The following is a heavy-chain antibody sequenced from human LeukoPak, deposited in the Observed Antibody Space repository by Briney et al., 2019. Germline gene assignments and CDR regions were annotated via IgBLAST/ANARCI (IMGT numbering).Heavy chain of an antibody. CDR1: GGSISSSSYY. V-gene: IGHV4-39*07. CDR2: IYYSGST. CDR3: ARVEGEDILTGYLDY. D-gene: IGHD3-9*01. J-gene: IGHJ4*02. Sequence: SETQSLTCTVSGGSISSSSYYWGWIRQPPGKGLEWIGSIYYSGSTYYNPSLKSRVTISVDTSKNQFSLKLSSVTAADTAVYYCARVEGEDILTGYLDYWGQGTLVTVSS.